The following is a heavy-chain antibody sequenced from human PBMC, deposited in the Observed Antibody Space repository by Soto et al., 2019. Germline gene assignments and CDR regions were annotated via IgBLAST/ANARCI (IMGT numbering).Heavy chain of an antibody. D-gene: IGHD1-7*01. CDR3: ARTPIPTNYAFDI. Sequence: GGSLRLSCAASGFTFSSYAMHWVRQAPGKGLEWVAVISYDGSNKYYADSVKGRFTISRDNSKNTLYLQMNSLRAEDTAVYYCARTPIPTNYAFDIWGQGTMVTVS. CDR2: ISYDGSNK. J-gene: IGHJ3*02. V-gene: IGHV3-30*04. CDR1: GFTFSSYA.